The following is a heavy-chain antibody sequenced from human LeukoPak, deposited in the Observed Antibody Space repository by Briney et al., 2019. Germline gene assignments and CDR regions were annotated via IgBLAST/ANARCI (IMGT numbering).Heavy chain of an antibody. J-gene: IGHJ4*02. D-gene: IGHD6-13*01. CDR3: ARVPLRGSWYLTY. V-gene: IGHV3-21*01. CDR1: GFTFSSYN. Sequence: PGGSLRLSCAASGFTFSSYNMNWVRQAPGKGLEWVSSISSSSSYIHYADSVKGRFTISRDNAKNSLYLQMNSLRAEDTAVYYCARVPLRGSWYLTYWGQGTLVTVSS. CDR2: ISSSSSYI.